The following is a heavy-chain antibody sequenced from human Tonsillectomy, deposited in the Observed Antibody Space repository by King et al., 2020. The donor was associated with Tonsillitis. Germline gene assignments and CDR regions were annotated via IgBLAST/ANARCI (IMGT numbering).Heavy chain of an antibody. CDR3: ARVPVVGDFWSGYPDAFDI. Sequence: VQLQESGPGLVKPSETLSLTCTVSGGSISSYYWSWIRQPPGKGLEWIGYIYYSGSTNYNPSLKSRVTISVDPSKNQFSLKLSSVTAADTAVDYCARVPVVGDFWSGYPDAFDIWGQGTMVTVSS. D-gene: IGHD3-3*01. J-gene: IGHJ3*02. CDR1: GGSISSYY. V-gene: IGHV4-59*01. CDR2: IYYSGST.